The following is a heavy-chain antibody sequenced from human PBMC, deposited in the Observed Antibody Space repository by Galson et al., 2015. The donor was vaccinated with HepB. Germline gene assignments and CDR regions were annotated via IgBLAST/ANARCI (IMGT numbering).Heavy chain of an antibody. CDR2: ISYDGSNK. CDR1: GFTFSSYA. J-gene: IGHJ4*02. V-gene: IGHV3-30-3*01. Sequence: SLRLSCAASGFTFSSYAMHWVRQAPGKGLEWVAVISYDGSNKYYADSVKGRFTISRDNSKNTLSPQMSSLRAEDTAIYYCARELLGGYSYGYFDYWGQGTLVTVSS. D-gene: IGHD5-18*01. CDR3: ARELLGGYSYGYFDY.